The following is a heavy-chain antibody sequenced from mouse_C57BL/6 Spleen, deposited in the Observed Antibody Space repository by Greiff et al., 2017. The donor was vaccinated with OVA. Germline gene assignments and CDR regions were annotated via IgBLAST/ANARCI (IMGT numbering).Heavy chain of an antibody. CDR2: IYPGSGST. V-gene: IGHV1-55*01. CDR1: GYTFTSYW. D-gene: IGHD1-1*01. J-gene: IGHJ2*01. Sequence: QVQLQQPGAELVKPGASVKMSCKASGYTFTSYWITWVKQRPGQGLGWIGDIYPGSGSTNYNEKFKSKATLTVDTSSSTAYMQLSSLTSEDSAVYYCARDDTTVVADYWGQGTTLTVSS. CDR3: ARDDTTVVADY.